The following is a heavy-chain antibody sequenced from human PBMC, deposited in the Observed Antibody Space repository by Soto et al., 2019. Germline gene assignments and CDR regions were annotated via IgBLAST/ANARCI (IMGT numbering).Heavy chain of an antibody. D-gene: IGHD3-9*01. CDR2: INPSGGST. CDR1: GYNFTSYY. J-gene: IGHJ4*02. CDR3: ASDILTGYQDY. Sequence: ASVKVSCKASGYNFTSYYMHWVRQAPGQGLEWMGIINPSGGSTSYAQKFQGRVTMTRDTSTSTVYMELSSLRSEDTAVYYCASDILTGYQDYWGQGTLVTVSS. V-gene: IGHV1-46*03.